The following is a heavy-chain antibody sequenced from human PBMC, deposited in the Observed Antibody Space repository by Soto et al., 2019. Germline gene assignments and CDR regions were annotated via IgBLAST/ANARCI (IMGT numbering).Heavy chain of an antibody. Sequence: QVQLQESDAGLVKASQTLSLTCTVSGGSVSSGAYYWTWIRQRPGKGLEWIGYIYYSGSTYYSLSLKSRPSISLDTSKNQFSLRLSSVTAADTAMYYCARARLRAVYAFDIWGQGTMVTVSS. CDR2: IYYSGST. J-gene: IGHJ3*02. CDR1: GGSVSSGAYY. V-gene: IGHV4-31*03. D-gene: IGHD5-12*01. CDR3: ARARLRAVYAFDI.